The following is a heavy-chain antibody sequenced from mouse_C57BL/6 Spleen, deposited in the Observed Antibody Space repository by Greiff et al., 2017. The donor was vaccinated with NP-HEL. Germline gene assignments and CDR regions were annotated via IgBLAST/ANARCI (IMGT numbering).Heavy chain of an antibody. CDR2: ISYDGSS. D-gene: IGHD1-1*01. Sequence: DVKLVESGPGLVKPSQSLSLTCSVTGYSITSGYYWNWIRQFPGNKLEWLGYISYDGSSNYNPSLKNRISITRDTSKNQFFLKWNSVTTEDTATYYCARGGYGLDYWGQGTTLTVSS. J-gene: IGHJ2*01. CDR3: ARGGYGLDY. V-gene: IGHV3-6*01. CDR1: GYSITSGYY.